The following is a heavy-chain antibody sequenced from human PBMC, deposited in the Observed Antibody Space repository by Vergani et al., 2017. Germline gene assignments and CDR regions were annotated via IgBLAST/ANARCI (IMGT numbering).Heavy chain of an antibody. J-gene: IGHJ4*02. CDR3: ANGRVVAASPFYY. CDR1: GFPFSSSA. Sequence: EVQLLESGGGLVQPGGSLSLSCAASGFPFSSSAMSWVRQAPGKGLEWGAAISGGGGRTYYAASVKCRFTFSRDNSKNTLYLQMNSLRAEDTAVYYFANGRVVAASPFYYWGQGSLVTVSS. V-gene: IGHV3-23*01. D-gene: IGHD2-15*01. CDR2: ISGGGGRT.